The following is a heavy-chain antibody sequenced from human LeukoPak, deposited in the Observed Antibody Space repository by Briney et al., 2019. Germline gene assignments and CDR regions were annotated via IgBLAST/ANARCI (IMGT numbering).Heavy chain of an antibody. Sequence: TSETLSLTCTVSGGSISSYYWSWIRQPPGKGLEWIGHIYGSGSTNYNPSLKSRVTLSVDTSKNQFSLKLSSVTAADTAVYYCAREGTSGTHLNWFDPWGQGTLVTVSS. V-gene: IGHV4-59*01. D-gene: IGHD1-1*01. J-gene: IGHJ5*02. CDR3: AREGTSGTHLNWFDP. CDR1: GGSISSYY. CDR2: IYGSGST.